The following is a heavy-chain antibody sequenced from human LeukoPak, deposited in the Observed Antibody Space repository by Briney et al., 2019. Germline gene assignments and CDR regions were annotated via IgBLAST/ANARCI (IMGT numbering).Heavy chain of an antibody. V-gene: IGHV1-69*13. CDR3: AEVPAALSNWFDP. J-gene: IGHJ5*02. CDR2: IIPIFGSA. CDR1: GYTFTSYG. D-gene: IGHD2-2*01. Sequence: SVKVSCKASGYTFTSYGISWVRQAPGQGLEWMGVIIPIFGSANYAQKFQGRVTITADGSTSTAYMELRSLRSEDTAVYYCAEVPAALSNWFDPWGQGTLVTVSS.